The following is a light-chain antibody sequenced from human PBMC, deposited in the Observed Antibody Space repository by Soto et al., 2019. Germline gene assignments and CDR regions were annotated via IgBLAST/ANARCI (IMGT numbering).Light chain of an antibody. Sequence: QSALTQPASVSGSPGQSITISCTGTSSDVGGYNYVSWYQQHPGKAPKIMIYEVSNRPSGVSNRFSGSKSGNTASLTISGLQAEAEADYYCSSYTSSSTHWVFGGGTQLTVL. V-gene: IGLV2-14*01. CDR2: EVS. CDR1: SSDVGGYNY. CDR3: SSYTSSSTHWV. J-gene: IGLJ3*02.